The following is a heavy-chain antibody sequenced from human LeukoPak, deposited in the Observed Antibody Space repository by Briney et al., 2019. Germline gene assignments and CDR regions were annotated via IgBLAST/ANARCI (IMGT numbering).Heavy chain of an antibody. CDR2: IYYSGGT. CDR1: GYSISSRPYY. J-gene: IGHJ3*02. Sequence: SETLSLTCTVSGYSISSRPYYWGWIRQPPGKGLEWIGNIYYSGGTYYNASLQSRVTISIDTSKNQFSLRLNSVTAADTAVYYCARTAPITMVRGVIRGRDAFDIWGQGTMVTVSS. V-gene: IGHV4-39*01. CDR3: ARTAPITMVRGVIRGRDAFDI. D-gene: IGHD3-10*01.